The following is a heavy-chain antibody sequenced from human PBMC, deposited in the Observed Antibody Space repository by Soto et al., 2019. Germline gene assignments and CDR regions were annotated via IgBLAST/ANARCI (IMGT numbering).Heavy chain of an antibody. CDR1: GFTFSSYA. J-gene: IGHJ5*02. CDR3: AKGYVEGSSWYVSWFDP. CDR2: ISGSGGST. D-gene: IGHD6-13*01. V-gene: IGHV3-23*01. Sequence: GGSLRLSCAASGFTFSSYAMSWVRQAPGKGLEWVSTISGSGGSTYYADSVKGRFTISRDNSKNTLYLQMNSLRAEDTAVYYCAKGYVEGSSWYVSWFDPWGQGTLVTVSS.